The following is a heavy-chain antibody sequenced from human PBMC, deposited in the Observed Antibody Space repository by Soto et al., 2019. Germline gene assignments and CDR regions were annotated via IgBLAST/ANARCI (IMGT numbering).Heavy chain of an antibody. CDR3: AKDPRNHCYFDL. V-gene: IGHV3-23*01. CDR1: GFTFRSYA. Sequence: EVQLLESGGGLVQPGGSLRLSCAASGFTFRSYAMSWVRQAPGKGLEWVSGISGSGGSTYYADSVKGRFTISSDNSKNTLYLQMNSLRADDTVIYYCAKDPRNHCYFDLWGRGTLVTVSS. CDR2: ISGSGGST. J-gene: IGHJ2*01.